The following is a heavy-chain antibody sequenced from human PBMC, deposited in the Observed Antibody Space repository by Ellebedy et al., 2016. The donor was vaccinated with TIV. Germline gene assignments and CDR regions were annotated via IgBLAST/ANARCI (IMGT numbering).Heavy chain of an antibody. V-gene: IGHV4-59*10. D-gene: IGHD3-3*01. CDR3: ARYQGHLESFNWLDP. Sequence: LWSRVTISIDTSKTQFSLKLRSVTAADTAVYFCARYQGHLESFNWLDPWGQGTLVTVSS. J-gene: IGHJ5*02.